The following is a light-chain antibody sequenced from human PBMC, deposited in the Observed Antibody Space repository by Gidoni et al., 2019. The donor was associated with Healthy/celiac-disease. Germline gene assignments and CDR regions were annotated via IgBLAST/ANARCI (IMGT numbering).Light chain of an antibody. CDR3: YSAADNNWV. V-gene: IGLV3-27*01. CDR2: KDS. J-gene: IGLJ3*02. Sequence: SYELTQPSSLSVSPGQTARITCSGDVLAKKYARWFQQKPGQATVLVIYKDSERPSGIPERFSGTSSGTKVTLTISGDQVEDEADYYCYSAADNNWVFGGGTKL. CDR1: VLAKKY.